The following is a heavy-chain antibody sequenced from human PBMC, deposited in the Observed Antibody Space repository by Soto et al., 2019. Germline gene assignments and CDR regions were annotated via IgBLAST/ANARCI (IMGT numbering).Heavy chain of an antibody. CDR2: ISGSGDST. Sequence: EVQLLESGGGLVQPGVSLRLSCAASGFTFSSYGINWVRQAPGKGLEWVSGISGSGDSTHYADSVKGRFTTSRDNSKNTLYLQMNSLRAEDTAVYYCAKQAPYSNSWYEIDHWGQGTLVTVSS. CDR3: AKQAPYSNSWYEIDH. J-gene: IGHJ4*02. V-gene: IGHV3-23*01. D-gene: IGHD6-13*01. CDR1: GFTFSSYG.